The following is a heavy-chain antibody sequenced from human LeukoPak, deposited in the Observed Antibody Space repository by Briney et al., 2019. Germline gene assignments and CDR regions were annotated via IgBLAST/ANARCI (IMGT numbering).Heavy chain of an antibody. Sequence: GGSLRLSCAASGFTLSSNYMSWVRAAPGKGLEWVSVIYSGGGTYYADSVKGRFTISRDNSKNTLYLQINSPGAEDTGVYYCASAKTPNPHNYYDSSGYYYPGYWGQGTLVTVSS. CDR3: ASAKTPNPHNYYDSSGYYYPGY. V-gene: IGHV3-66*02. J-gene: IGHJ4*02. CDR2: IYSGGGT. D-gene: IGHD3-22*01. CDR1: GFTLSSNY.